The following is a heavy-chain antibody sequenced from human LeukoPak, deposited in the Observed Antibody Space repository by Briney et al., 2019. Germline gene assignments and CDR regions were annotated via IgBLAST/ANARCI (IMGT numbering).Heavy chain of an antibody. Sequence: GGSLRLSCAASGFTFSSYGMHWVRQAPGKGLEWVAVLSYDGSNKYYADSVKGRFTISRDNSKNTLYLQVNSLRAEDTAVYYCAKVGLGYCSSTSCLSNSWFDPWGQGTLVTVSS. V-gene: IGHV3-30*18. D-gene: IGHD2-2*01. CDR3: AKVGLGYCSSTSCLSNSWFDP. CDR1: GFTFSSYG. CDR2: LSYDGSNK. J-gene: IGHJ5*02.